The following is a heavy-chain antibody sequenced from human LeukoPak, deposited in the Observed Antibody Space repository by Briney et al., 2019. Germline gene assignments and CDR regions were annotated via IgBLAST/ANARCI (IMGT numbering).Heavy chain of an antibody. Sequence: SGPTLVQRTPTPTLTFTFSGITLITQAVGEGRIRQPPVKALEWFALIYCAVEKRYRPSLKSRSTSMNDTSKNQVVLTMTNMDPVDATTYFGSHRPRYIFYYGSGRPNWFDPWGRGRLVTVSS. CDR2: IYCAVEK. CDR1: GITLITQAVG. CDR3: SHRPRYIFYYGSGRPNWFDP. D-gene: IGHD3-10*01. J-gene: IGHJ5*02. V-gene: IGHV2-5*02.